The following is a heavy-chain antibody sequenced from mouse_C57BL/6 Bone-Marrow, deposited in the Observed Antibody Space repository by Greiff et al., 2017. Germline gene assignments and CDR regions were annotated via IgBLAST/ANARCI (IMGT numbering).Heavy chain of an antibody. J-gene: IGHJ3*01. D-gene: IGHD1-1*01. CDR2: ISSGSSTI. CDR1: GFTFSDYG. Sequence: VQLVESGGGLVKPGGSLKLSCAASGFTFSDYGMHWVRQAPEKGLEWVAYISSGSSTIYYADTVKGRFTISRDNAKNTLFLQMTSLRSEDTAMYYCARPRYYGSKWFAYWGQGTLVTVSA. V-gene: IGHV5-17*01. CDR3: ARPRYYGSKWFAY.